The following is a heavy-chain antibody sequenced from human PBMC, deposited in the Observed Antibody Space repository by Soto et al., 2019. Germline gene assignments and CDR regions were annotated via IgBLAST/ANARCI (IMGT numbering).Heavy chain of an antibody. D-gene: IGHD5-12*01. CDR1: GGTFSTST. Sequence: ASVKVSCKASGGTFSTSTFTWVRQAPGQGLEWMGRTIPLLNVADYAQDFQGRLTITADKSTSTTYMELTSLTSKDTAVYYCARDSPIGSTFSGYDAIDSWGQGTLVTVPQ. CDR3: ARDSPIGSTFSGYDAIDS. CDR2: TIPLLNVA. J-gene: IGHJ4*02. V-gene: IGHV1-69*04.